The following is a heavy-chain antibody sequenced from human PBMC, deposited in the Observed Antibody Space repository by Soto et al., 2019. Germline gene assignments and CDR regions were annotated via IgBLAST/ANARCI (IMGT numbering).Heavy chain of an antibody. CDR3: ARGGYSYGPAGDYFDY. CDR1: GGTFSSYA. Sequence: SVKVSCKAPGGTFSSYAISWVRQAPGQGLEWMGGIIPIFGTANYAQKFQGRVTITADKSTSTAYMELSSLRSEDTAVYYCARGGYSYGPAGDYFDYWGQGTLVTVSS. V-gene: IGHV1-69*06. CDR2: IIPIFGTA. D-gene: IGHD5-18*01. J-gene: IGHJ4*02.